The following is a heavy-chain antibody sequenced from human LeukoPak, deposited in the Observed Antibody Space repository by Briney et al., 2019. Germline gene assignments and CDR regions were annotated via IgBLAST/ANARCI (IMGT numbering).Heavy chain of an antibody. Sequence: ASVKVSCKASGYTFTSYDINWVRQATGQGLEWMGWINPNSGGTNYAQKFQGRVTMTRDTSISTAYMELSRLRSDDTAVYYCARGPTPFMVRGSYSIDYWGQGTLVTVSS. D-gene: IGHD3-10*01. CDR3: ARGPTPFMVRGSYSIDY. CDR2: INPNSGGT. V-gene: IGHV1-2*02. J-gene: IGHJ4*02. CDR1: GYTFTSYD.